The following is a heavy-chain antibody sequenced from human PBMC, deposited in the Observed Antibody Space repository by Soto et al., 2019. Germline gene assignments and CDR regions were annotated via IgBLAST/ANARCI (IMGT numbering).Heavy chain of an antibody. D-gene: IGHD2-2*01. CDR2: IIPILGIA. J-gene: IGHJ6*02. CDR1: GGTFSSYT. CDR3: ARDVTVVPAAYGMDV. Sequence: QVQLVQSGAEVKKPGSSVKVSCKASGGTFSSYTISWVRQAPGQGLEWMGRIIPILGIANYAQKFQGRVTITADKSTSTAYMELSSLRSEDTVVYYCARDVTVVPAAYGMDVWGQGTTVTVSS. V-gene: IGHV1-69*08.